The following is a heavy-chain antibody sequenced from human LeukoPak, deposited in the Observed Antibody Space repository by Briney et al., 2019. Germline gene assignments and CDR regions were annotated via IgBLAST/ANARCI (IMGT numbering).Heavy chain of an antibody. CDR3: ARAPISSSAFGI. CDR2: INHSGST. Sequence: SETLSLTCAVYGGSFSGYYWSWIRQPPGKGLEWIGEINHSGSTNYNPSLKSRVTISVDTSKNQFSLKLSSVTAADTAVYYCARAPISSSAFGIWGQGTMVTVSS. V-gene: IGHV4-34*01. CDR1: GGSFSGYY. D-gene: IGHD3-3*01. J-gene: IGHJ3*02.